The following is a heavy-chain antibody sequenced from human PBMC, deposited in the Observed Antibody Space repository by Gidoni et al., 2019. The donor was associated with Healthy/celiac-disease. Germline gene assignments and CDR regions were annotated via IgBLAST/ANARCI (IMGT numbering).Heavy chain of an antibody. CDR3: ARGLGTGMDV. Sequence: QVQLVESGGGVVQPGRSLRLSCSASGFTFSSYGLHWVRQAPGKGLEWVAVIGYDGSNKYYADSVKGRFTISRDNSKNTLYLQMNSLRAEDTAVYYCARGLGTGMDVWGQGTTVTVSS. CDR1: GFTFSSYG. V-gene: IGHV3-33*01. J-gene: IGHJ6*02. D-gene: IGHD7-27*01. CDR2: IGYDGSNK.